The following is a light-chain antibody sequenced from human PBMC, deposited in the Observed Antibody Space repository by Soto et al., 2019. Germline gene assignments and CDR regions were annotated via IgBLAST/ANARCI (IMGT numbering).Light chain of an antibody. J-gene: IGLJ1*01. CDR2: EVS. CDR3: TSYTSSSTLDV. CDR1: SSDVGGYNY. Sequence: QSALTQPASVSGSPGQSITISCTGTSSDVGGYNYVSWYQQHPGKAPKLMIYEVSNRPLGVSNRFSGSESGNTASLTISGLQAEDEADYYCTSYTSSSTLDVFGTGTKLTVL. V-gene: IGLV2-14*01.